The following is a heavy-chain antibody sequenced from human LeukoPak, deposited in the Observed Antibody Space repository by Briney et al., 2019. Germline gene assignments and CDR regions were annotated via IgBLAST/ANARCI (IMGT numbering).Heavy chain of an antibody. D-gene: IGHD3-22*01. V-gene: IGHV1-2*02. CDR2: INPNSGGT. Sequence: ASVKVSCKASGYTFTGYYMHWVRQAPGQGLEWMGWINPNSGGTNYAQKFQGRVTMTRDTSISTAYMELSSLRSEDTAVYYCARVGSPTNYYDSSGYYYRGYYYMDVWGKGTTVTVSS. CDR3: ARVGSPTNYYDSSGYYYRGYYYMDV. J-gene: IGHJ6*03. CDR1: GYTFTGYY.